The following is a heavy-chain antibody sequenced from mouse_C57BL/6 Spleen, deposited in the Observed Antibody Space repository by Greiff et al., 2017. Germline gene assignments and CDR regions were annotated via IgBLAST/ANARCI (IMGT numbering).Heavy chain of an antibody. CDR1: GYTFTSYW. D-gene: IGHD1-1*01. Sequence: DVKLQESGTVLARPGASVKMSCKTSGYTFTSYWMHWVKQRPGQGLAWIGAIYPGNSDTSYNQKFKGKAKLTAVTSASTAYMELSSLTNEDSAVYYCTRKGTTVVEGYFDVWGTGTTVTVSS. CDR2: IYPGNSDT. CDR3: TRKGTTVVEGYFDV. J-gene: IGHJ1*03. V-gene: IGHV1-5*01.